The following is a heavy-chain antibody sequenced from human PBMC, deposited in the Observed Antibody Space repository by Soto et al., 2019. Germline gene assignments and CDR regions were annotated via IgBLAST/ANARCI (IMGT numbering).Heavy chain of an antibody. V-gene: IGHV1-18*01. CDR2: ISGNDGKT. Sequence: GASGKVCCKASGYRFTNHGISWVRQAPGQGLEWMGWISGNDGKTKYARKFQGRVTMTTDTSTSTAYMEMSSLRHDDTAVYYCARDFYPLAYYFDYWGQGTLVTVSS. J-gene: IGHJ4*02. CDR3: ARDFYPLAYYFDY. CDR1: GYRFTNHG.